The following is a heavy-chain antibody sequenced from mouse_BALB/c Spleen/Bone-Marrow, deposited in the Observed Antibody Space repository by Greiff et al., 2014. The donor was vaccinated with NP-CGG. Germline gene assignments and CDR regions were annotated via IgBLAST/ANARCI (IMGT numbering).Heavy chain of an antibody. CDR1: GFDFSRYW. CDR2: INPESSTI. D-gene: IGHD1-2*01. J-gene: IGHJ3*01. CDR3: ARQELLRLSGFAY. Sequence: DVMLVESGGGLVQPGGSLKFSCAASGFDFSRYWMSWVRQAPEKGLEWIGEINPESSTINYTPSLKDKFIISRDNAKNTLYLQMSKVRSEDSAVYYCARQELLRLSGFAYWGQGTLVTVSA. V-gene: IGHV4-1*02.